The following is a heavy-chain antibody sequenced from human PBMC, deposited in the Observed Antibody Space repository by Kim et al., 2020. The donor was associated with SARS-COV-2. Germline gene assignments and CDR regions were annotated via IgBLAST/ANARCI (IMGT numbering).Heavy chain of an antibody. CDR2: IIPIFGTA. V-gene: IGHV1-69*13. Sequence: SVKVSCKASGGTFSSYAISWVRQAPGQGLEWMGGIIPIFGTANYAQKFQGRVTITADESTSTAYMELSSLRSEDTAVYYCARDNVGVDLRFLEWLSSSHDAFDIWGQGTMVTVSS. J-gene: IGHJ3*02. D-gene: IGHD3-3*01. CDR1: GGTFSSYA. CDR3: ARDNVGVDLRFLEWLSSSHDAFDI.